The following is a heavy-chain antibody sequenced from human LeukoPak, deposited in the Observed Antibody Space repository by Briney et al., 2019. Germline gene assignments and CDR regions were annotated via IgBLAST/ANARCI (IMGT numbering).Heavy chain of an antibody. Sequence: GGSLRLSCAASRFSFSSYTMNWVRQAPGKGLEWVSSISSSSSYIYYADSVKGRFTISRDYAKNSLYLQMNSLRAEDTAVYYCARVFYYDSSVLDYWGQGTLVTVSS. CDR3: ARVFYYDSSVLDY. CDR1: RFSFSSYT. V-gene: IGHV3-21*01. D-gene: IGHD3-22*01. J-gene: IGHJ4*02. CDR2: ISSSSSYI.